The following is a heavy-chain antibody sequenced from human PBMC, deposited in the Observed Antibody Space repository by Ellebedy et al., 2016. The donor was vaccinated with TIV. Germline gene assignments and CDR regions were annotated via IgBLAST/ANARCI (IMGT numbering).Heavy chain of an antibody. CDR3: ARGKGYCPTTSCLFDY. V-gene: IGHV3-64*01. Sequence: ESLKISCAASGFTFSDYSMHWVRQAPGKGLEYVSTISSSGGITYYANSVKGRFTISRDNSKNTLYLQTGSLRTEDIAVYFCARGKGYCPTTSCLFDYWGQGTLVTVSS. CDR2: ISSSGGIT. J-gene: IGHJ4*02. D-gene: IGHD2-2*01. CDR1: GFTFSDYS.